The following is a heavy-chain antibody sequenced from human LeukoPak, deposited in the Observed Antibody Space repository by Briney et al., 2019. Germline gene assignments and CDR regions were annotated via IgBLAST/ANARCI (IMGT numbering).Heavy chain of an antibody. CDR1: GYTFTSYA. CDR3: ARERSGVIFDY. CDR2: INTNTGNP. J-gene: IGHJ4*02. V-gene: IGHV7-4-1*02. D-gene: IGHD3-10*01. Sequence: ASVKVSCKASGYTFTSYAMAWVRQAPGQGLEWMGWINTNTGNPTYAQDFTGRFVFSLDTSVSTAYLQISTLKAEDTAVYYCARERSGVIFDYWGQGTLVTVSS.